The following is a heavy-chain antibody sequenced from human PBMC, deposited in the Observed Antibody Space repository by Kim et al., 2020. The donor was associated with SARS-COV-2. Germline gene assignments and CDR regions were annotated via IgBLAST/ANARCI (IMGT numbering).Heavy chain of an antibody. D-gene: IGHD4-4*01. CDR3: ARGPNYSPFDY. CDR2: IFGGGTTI. J-gene: IGHJ4*02. Sequence: GGSLRLSCTASGFTFSSYEMNWVRQAPGKGLEWVSYIFGGGTTIYYADSVRGRFTISRDNDKNSLFLQMNSLRAEDTAVYYCARGPNYSPFDYWGQGTLVTVSS. V-gene: IGHV3-48*03. CDR1: GFTFSSYE.